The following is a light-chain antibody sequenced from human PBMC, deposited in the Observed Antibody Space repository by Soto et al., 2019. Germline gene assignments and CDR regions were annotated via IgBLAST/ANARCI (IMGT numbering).Light chain of an antibody. Sequence: EIVMTQSPATLSVSPGERAALSCRASQSLSSSSLAWYQQKPGHGPRLLIYGASRRATGIPDRFSASESGTDFTLTISSLEPEDFAVYFCQQYDSTPWTFGQGTKVDI. CDR1: QSLSSSS. V-gene: IGKV3-20*01. CDR2: GAS. CDR3: QQYDSTPWT. J-gene: IGKJ1*01.